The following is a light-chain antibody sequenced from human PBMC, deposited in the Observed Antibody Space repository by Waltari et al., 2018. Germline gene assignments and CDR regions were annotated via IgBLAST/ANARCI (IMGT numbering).Light chain of an antibody. CDR3: MQALQTPLT. J-gene: IGKJ4*01. Sequence: DIVMTQSPLSLPVTPGEPASISCMSSQSLLHSNGYYYLHWYLQKPGQSPQLLIHLGSNRASGVPDRFSGSGSGTDFTLKISRVEAEDVGVYYCMQALQTPLTFSGGTKVEIK. V-gene: IGKV2-28*01. CDR1: QSLLHSNGYYY. CDR2: LGS.